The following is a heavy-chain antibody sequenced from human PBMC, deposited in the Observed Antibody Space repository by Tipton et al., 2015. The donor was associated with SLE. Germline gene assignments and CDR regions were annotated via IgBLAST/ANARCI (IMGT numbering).Heavy chain of an antibody. V-gene: IGHV4-34*01. Sequence: GLVKPSETLSLTCAVYGGSFSGYYWSWIRQPPGKGLEWIGEINHSGSTNYNPSLKSRVTISVDTSKNQFSLKLSSVTAADTAVYYCAREGTGAFDIWGQGTMVTVSS. J-gene: IGHJ3*02. CDR3: AREGTGAFDI. D-gene: IGHD3-10*01. CDR2: INHSGST. CDR1: GGSFSGYY.